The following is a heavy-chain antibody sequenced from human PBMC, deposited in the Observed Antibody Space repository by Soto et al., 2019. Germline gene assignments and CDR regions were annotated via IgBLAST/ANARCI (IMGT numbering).Heavy chain of an antibody. D-gene: IGHD2-15*01. Sequence: GGSLRLSCAASGFTFSSYGMHWVRQAPGKGLEWVAVIWYDGSNKYYADSVKGRFTISRDNSKNTLYLQMNSLRAEDTAVYYCARELGYCSGGSCSDYYYGMDVWGQGTTVTVSS. CDR3: ARELGYCSGGSCSDYYYGMDV. CDR2: IWYDGSNK. V-gene: IGHV3-33*01. CDR1: GFTFSSYG. J-gene: IGHJ6*02.